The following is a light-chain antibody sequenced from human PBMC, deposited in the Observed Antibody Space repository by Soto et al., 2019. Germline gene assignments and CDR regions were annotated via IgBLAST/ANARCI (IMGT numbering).Light chain of an antibody. Sequence: EVVLTQSPGTLSLSPGESATLSCRASQNIYTGYLAWYQQKPGQAPRLLISGASDRATGIPDRFTGSGSGKDFTLTISRLEPEDFAVYYCQQFSGSLTFGPGTKVDFK. CDR3: QQFSGSLT. CDR2: GAS. CDR1: QNIYTGY. V-gene: IGKV3-20*01. J-gene: IGKJ3*01.